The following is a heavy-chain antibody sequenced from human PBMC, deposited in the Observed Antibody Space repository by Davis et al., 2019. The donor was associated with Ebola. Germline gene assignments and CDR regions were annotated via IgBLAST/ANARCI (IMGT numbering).Heavy chain of an antibody. Sequence: GESLKISCAASGLTFSGSAMHWVRQASGQGLEWVGRIRSKANSYATPYAASVKGRITISRDDSKNTAYLQMNSLRAEDTAVYYCAKKGGPFSGYDPKDYWGQGTLVTVSS. V-gene: IGHV3-73*01. CDR3: AKKGGPFSGYDPKDY. J-gene: IGHJ4*02. D-gene: IGHD5-12*01. CDR1: GLTFSGSA. CDR2: IRSKANSYAT.